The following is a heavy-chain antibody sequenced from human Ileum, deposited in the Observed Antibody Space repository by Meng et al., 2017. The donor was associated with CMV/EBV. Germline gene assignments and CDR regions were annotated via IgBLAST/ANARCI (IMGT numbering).Heavy chain of an antibody. CDR2: ITSGSSI. Sequence: EVQLVDSGGGLIQPGGSLRLSCAAFGFTVSDNHVDWVCQAPGKGLEWVSSITSGSSIFYADSVKGRFTISRDNAKNLFFLQMDSLRADDTAVYYCARYTSTYRDYWGQGTLVTVSS. J-gene: IGHJ4*02. V-gene: IGHV3-69-1*01. CDR1: GFTVSDNH. CDR3: ARYTSTYRDY. D-gene: IGHD1-26*01.